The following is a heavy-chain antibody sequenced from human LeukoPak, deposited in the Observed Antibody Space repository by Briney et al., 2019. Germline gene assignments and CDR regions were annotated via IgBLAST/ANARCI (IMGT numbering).Heavy chain of an antibody. CDR2: IYTSGST. CDR3: ARDKNVGDFEPTTAFDI. V-gene: IGHV4-4*07. J-gene: IGHJ3*02. Sequence: SETLSLTCTVSGDSISSYYWSWIRQPAGKGLEWIGRIYTSGSTNYNPSLKSRVTMSVDTSKNQFSLKLSSVTAADTAVYYCARDKNVGDFEPTTAFDIWGQGTMVTVSS. D-gene: IGHD2-21*02. CDR1: GDSISSYY.